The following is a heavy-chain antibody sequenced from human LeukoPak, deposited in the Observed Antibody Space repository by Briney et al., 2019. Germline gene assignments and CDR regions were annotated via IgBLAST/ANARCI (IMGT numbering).Heavy chain of an antibody. Sequence: ASVKVSCKASGYTFTNFDINWVRQAPGQGLEWMGWISAYNGNTNYAQKLQGRVTMTTDTSTSTAYMELRSLRSDDTAVYYCARSDGSADAFDIWGQGTMVTVSS. D-gene: IGHD3-10*01. CDR2: ISAYNGNT. CDR1: GYTFTNFD. CDR3: ARSDGSADAFDI. V-gene: IGHV1-18*01. J-gene: IGHJ3*02.